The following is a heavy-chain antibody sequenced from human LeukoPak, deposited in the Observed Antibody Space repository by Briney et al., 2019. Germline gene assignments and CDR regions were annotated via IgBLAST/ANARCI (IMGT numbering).Heavy chain of an antibody. CDR1: GGSISTSSYY. D-gene: IGHD1-1*01. V-gene: IGHV4-39*07. CDR3: VRLQPNTGEWAFDI. CDR2: IYYSGST. J-gene: IGHJ3*02. Sequence: SETLSLTCTVSGGSISTSSYYWGWIRQPPGQGLECIGRIYYSGSTFYNPSLRSRVSISVDTSKNQLSLKLSSVTAADTAVYHCVRLQPNTGEWAFDIWGQGTMVSVSS.